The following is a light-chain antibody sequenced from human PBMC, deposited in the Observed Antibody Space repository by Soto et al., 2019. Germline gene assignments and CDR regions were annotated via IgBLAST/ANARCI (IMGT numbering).Light chain of an antibody. V-gene: IGKV3-20*01. CDR2: RTS. Sequence: EIVLTQSPGTLSLSPGEKATLSCRASQSVNGNFLAWYQQKRGQAPRLLIYRTSSRATGVPDRFSGSGSGTDFTLTITRLEPEDFAVYSCQQYGNSPTFGQGTKLEIK. CDR3: QQYGNSPT. CDR1: QSVNGNF. J-gene: IGKJ2*01.